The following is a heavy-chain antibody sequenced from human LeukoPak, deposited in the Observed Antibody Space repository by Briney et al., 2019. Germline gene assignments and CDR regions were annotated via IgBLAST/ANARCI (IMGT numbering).Heavy chain of an antibody. CDR2: IIPILGIA. CDR1: GGTFSSYT. D-gene: IGHD2-2*01. Sequence: GSSVKASCKAPGGTFSSYTISWVRQAHGQGLEWMGRIIPILGIANYAQKFQGRVTITADKSTSTAYMELSSLRSEDTAVYYCARDYCSSTSCPRRYYYYYGMDVWGQGTTVTVSS. V-gene: IGHV1-69*04. CDR3: ARDYCSSTSCPRRYYYYYGMDV. J-gene: IGHJ6*02.